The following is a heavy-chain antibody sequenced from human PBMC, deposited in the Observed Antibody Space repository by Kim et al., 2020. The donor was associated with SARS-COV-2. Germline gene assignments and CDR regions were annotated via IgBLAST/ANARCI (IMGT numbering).Heavy chain of an antibody. J-gene: IGHJ4*02. V-gene: IGHV1-69*01. CDR3: ARGGFSSSWRLDY. D-gene: IGHD6-13*01. Sequence: DEKKFQGRLTVTADDSTTTVYMELSSLRSDDTAVYFCARGGFSSSWRLDYWGQGTLVTVSS.